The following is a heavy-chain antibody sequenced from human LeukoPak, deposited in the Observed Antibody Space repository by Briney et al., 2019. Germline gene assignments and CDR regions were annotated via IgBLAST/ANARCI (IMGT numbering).Heavy chain of an antibody. CDR2: INHSGST. V-gene: IGHV4-34*01. D-gene: IGHD5-18*01. Sequence: SETLSLTCAVYGGSFSGYYWSWIRQPPGKGLEWIGEINHSGSTNYNPSLKSRVTISVDTSKNQFSLKLSSVTAADTAVYYCARVSAFLYSCVSHWGQGTLVTVSS. J-gene: IGHJ4*02. CDR1: GGSFSGYY. CDR3: ARVSAFLYSCVSH.